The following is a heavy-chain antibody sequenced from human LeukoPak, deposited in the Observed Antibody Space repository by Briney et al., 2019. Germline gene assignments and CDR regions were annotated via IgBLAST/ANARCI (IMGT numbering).Heavy chain of an antibody. V-gene: IGHV1-69*04. CDR2: IIPILGIA. CDR3: ARGGSIDRYCSSTSCQAYFQH. CDR1: GGTFSSYA. D-gene: IGHD2-2*01. J-gene: IGHJ1*01. Sequence: SVKVSCKASGGTFSSYAIRWVRQAPGQGLEWMGRIIPILGIANYAQKFQGRVTITADKSTSTAYMELSSLRSEDTAVYYCARGGSIDRYCSSTSCQAYFQHWGQGTLVTVSS.